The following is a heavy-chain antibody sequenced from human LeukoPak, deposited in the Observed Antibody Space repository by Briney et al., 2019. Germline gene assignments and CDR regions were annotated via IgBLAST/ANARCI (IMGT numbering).Heavy chain of an antibody. V-gene: IGHV4-31*03. CDR3: ATDVSSTFPNWFDP. CDR1: GDSISSRTYY. J-gene: IGHJ5*02. CDR2: IWNSGST. Sequence: SETLSLTCSVSGDSISSRTYYWTWIRQHPEKGLEWIGYIWNSGSTNYNPSLESRVTISVDTSKNQFSLKLTSVTAADTAVYYCATDVSSTFPNWFDPWGQGILVIVSS. D-gene: IGHD6-6*01.